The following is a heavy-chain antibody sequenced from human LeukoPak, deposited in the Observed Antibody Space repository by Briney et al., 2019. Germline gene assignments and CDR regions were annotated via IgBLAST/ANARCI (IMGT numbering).Heavy chain of an antibody. J-gene: IGHJ6*03. Sequence: ASVKVSCKASGYTFTSYDINWVRQATGQGLEWMGWMNPNSGNTGYAQKFQGRVTMTRNTSISTAYMELSSLRSEDTAVDYCARGQNFWSGYPRVYYYYYDMDVWGKGTTVTVSS. D-gene: IGHD3-3*01. V-gene: IGHV1-8*01. CDR2: MNPNSGNT. CDR3: ARGQNFWSGYPRVYYYYYDMDV. CDR1: GYTFTSYD.